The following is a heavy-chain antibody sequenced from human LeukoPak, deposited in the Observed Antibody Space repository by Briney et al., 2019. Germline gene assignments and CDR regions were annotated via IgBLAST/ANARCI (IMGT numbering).Heavy chain of an antibody. CDR2: ISAYNGNT. CDR1: GYTFTSYG. J-gene: IGHJ5*02. D-gene: IGHD2-15*01. V-gene: IGHV1-18*01. CDR3: ARDPRRYCSGGSCPNYRNWFDP. Sequence: ASVKVSCKASGYTFTSYGISWVRQAPGQGLEWMGWISAYNGNTNYPQKLQGRVTMTTDTSTSTAYMELRSLRSDDTAVYYCARDPRRYCSGGSCPNYRNWFDPWGQGTLVTVSS.